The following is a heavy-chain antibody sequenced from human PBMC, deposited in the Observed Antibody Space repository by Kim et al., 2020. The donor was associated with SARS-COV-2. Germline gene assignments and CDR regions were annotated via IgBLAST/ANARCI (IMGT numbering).Heavy chain of an antibody. D-gene: IGHD3-16*02. Sequence: GGSLRLSCAASGFTFSDYYMSWIRQAPGKGLEWVSYISSSSSYTNYADSVKGRFTISRDNAKNSLYLQMNSLRAEDTAVYYCARGTERESPDYVWGSYRYTGGAYFDYWGQGTLVTVSS. CDR2: ISSSSSYT. J-gene: IGHJ4*02. CDR1: GFTFSDYY. CDR3: ARGTERESPDYVWGSYRYTGGAYFDY. V-gene: IGHV3-11*05.